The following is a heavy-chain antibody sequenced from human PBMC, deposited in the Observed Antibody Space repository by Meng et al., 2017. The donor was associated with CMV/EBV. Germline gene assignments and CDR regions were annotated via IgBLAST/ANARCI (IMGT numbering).Heavy chain of an antibody. CDR3: ARDDLPKTVYYGSRSRHASIDY. Sequence: GESLKISCAASGFTFSDYYMSWIRQAPGKGLEWVSYISSSGSTIYYADSVKGRFTISRDNAKNSLYLQMNSLRAEDTAVYYCARDDLPKTVYYGSRSRHASIDYWGQGTLVTVSS. V-gene: IGHV3-11*04. CDR1: GFTFSDYY. D-gene: IGHD3-10*01. J-gene: IGHJ4*02. CDR2: ISSSGSTI.